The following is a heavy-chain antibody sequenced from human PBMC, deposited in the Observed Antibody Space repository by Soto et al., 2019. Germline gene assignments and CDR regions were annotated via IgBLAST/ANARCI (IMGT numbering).Heavy chain of an antibody. V-gene: IGHV4-59*01. CDR1: GGSISSYY. CDR3: ARAEILGYYFFLSVHYPLNWIDP. Sequence: PSETLSLTCTVSGGSISSYYWSWIRQPPGKGLEWIGYIYYSGSTNYNPSLKSRVTISVDTSKNQFSLKLSSVTAADTAVYYCARAEILGYYFFLSVHYPLNWIDPWGPGTLVTRSS. J-gene: IGHJ5*02. CDR2: IYYSGST. D-gene: IGHD3-3*01.